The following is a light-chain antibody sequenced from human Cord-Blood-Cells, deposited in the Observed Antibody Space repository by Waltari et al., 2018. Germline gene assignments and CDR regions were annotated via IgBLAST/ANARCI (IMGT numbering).Light chain of an antibody. CDR3: QQSYSTPRT. CDR2: AAS. J-gene: IGKJ1*01. V-gene: IGKV1-39*01. Sequence: DIQMTQSPSSLSASVGDRVTITCRASQSISSYLNWYQQKPGKAPKLLIYAASSLQSGVPSRFSCSGSRTDFTLTISSLQPEDFATYYCQQSYSTPRTFGQGTKVEIK. CDR1: QSISSY.